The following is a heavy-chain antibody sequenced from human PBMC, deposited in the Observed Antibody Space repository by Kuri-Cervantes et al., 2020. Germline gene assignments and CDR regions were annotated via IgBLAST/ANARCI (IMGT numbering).Heavy chain of an antibody. CDR1: GFTFSSYG. CDR3: ARVIPAAMVH. D-gene: IGHD2-2*01. J-gene: IGHJ4*02. Sequence: GGSLRLSCAASGFTFSSYGMHWVRRAPGKGLEWVAVISYDGSNKYYADSVKGRFTISRDNSKNTLYLQMNSLRAEDTAVYYCARVIPAAMVHWGQGTLVTVSS. V-gene: IGHV3-30*03. CDR2: ISYDGSNK.